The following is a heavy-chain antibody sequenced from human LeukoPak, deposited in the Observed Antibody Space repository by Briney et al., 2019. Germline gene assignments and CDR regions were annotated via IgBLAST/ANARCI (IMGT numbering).Heavy chain of an antibody. V-gene: IGHV3-23*01. CDR1: GFTFSAIA. D-gene: IGHD4-17*01. CDR2: IRGGGTGA. Sequence: GGSLRLSCTASGFTFSAIAMMWVRQAPGKGPEWISAIRGGGTGASYAGSVMGRFTISKDNSKDTLFLQMNNLRAEDTAVYYCARDPNGDYVGAFDMWGPGTMVTVSS. J-gene: IGHJ3*02. CDR3: ARDPNGDYVGAFDM.